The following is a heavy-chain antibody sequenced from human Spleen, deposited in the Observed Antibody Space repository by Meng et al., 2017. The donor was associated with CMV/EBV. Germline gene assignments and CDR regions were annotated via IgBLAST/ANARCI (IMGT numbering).Heavy chain of an antibody. Sequence: SLKISCVASGFIFNDYGMSWVRQVPGKGLEWVSGISWNSGNIGYADTVKGRFTISRDNSKTSLYLQMNSLRPEDTALYYCAKDKATTVTTFPAAFDIWGQGTMVTVSS. CDR2: ISWNSGNI. CDR1: GFIFNDYG. J-gene: IGHJ3*02. D-gene: IGHD4-17*01. V-gene: IGHV3-9*01. CDR3: AKDKATTVTTFPAAFDI.